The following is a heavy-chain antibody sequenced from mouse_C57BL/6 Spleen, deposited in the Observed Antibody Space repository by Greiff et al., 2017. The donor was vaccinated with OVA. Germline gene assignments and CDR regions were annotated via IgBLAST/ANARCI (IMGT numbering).Heavy chain of an antibody. D-gene: IGHD1-1*01. CDR1: GYTFTDYE. CDR3: TREGYGGY. Sequence: LQESGAELVRPGASVTLSCKASGYTFTDYEMHWVKQTPVHGLEWIGAIDPETGGTAYNQKFKGKAILTADKSSSTAYMELRSLASEDSAVYYCTREGYGGYWGQGTTLTVSS. J-gene: IGHJ2*01. V-gene: IGHV1-15*01. CDR2: IDPETGGT.